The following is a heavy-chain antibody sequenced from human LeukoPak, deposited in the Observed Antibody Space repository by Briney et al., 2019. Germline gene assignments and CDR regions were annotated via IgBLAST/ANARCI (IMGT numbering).Heavy chain of an antibody. D-gene: IGHD6-19*01. V-gene: IGHV1-2*02. J-gene: IGHJ3*02. CDR3: AKDFRDQLLVNAFQM. Sequence: ASVTVSCKASGYTFTYYYIHWVRQAPGQGLEWMGWINPNTGGTNYAQKFQGKVTMNRETSISTAYMELSRLRFEETAVYYCAKDFRDQLLVNAFQMWGEGTMVTVSS. CDR1: GYTFTYYY. CDR2: INPNTGGT.